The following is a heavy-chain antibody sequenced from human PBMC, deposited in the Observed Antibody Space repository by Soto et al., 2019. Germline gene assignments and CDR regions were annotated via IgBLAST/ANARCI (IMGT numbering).Heavy chain of an antibody. V-gene: IGHV4-34*01. D-gene: IGHD6-19*01. Sequence: QVQLQQWGAGLLKPSETLSLTCAVYGGSFSGYYWSWIRQPPGKGLEWIGEINHSGSTNYNPSLKSRVTISVDTSKNQFSLKLSSVTAADMAVYYCARAESVAGTIRYGMDVWGQGTTVTVSS. J-gene: IGHJ6*02. CDR1: GGSFSGYY. CDR2: INHSGST. CDR3: ARAESVAGTIRYGMDV.